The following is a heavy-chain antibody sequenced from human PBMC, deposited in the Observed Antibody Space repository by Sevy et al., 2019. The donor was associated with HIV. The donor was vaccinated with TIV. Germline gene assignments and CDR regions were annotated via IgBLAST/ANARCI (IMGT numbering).Heavy chain of an antibody. D-gene: IGHD1-26*01. CDR2: ISPIFGTA. J-gene: IGHJ6*03. CDR3: ARVISGSYYHYYYMDV. V-gene: IGHV1-69*06. Sequence: ASVKVSCKASGGTFSSYAISWVRQAPGQWLEWMGGISPIFGTANYAQKFQCRVTITADKSTSTGYMELSSLRSEDTAVYYCARVISGSYYHYYYMDVWGKGTTVTVSS. CDR1: GGTFSSYA.